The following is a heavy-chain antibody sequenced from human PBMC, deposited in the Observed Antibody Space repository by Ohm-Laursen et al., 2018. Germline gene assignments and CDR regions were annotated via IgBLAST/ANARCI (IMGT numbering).Heavy chain of an antibody. CDR1: GVSISSYY. CDR2: INHSGST. J-gene: IGHJ4*02. Sequence: SDTLSLTCTVSGVSISSYYWSWIRQPPGKGLEWIGEINHSGSTNYNPSLKSRVTISVDTSKNQFSLKLSSVTAADTAVYYCARGTQWLVLYYWGQGTLVTVSS. CDR3: ARGTQWLVLYY. V-gene: IGHV4-34*01. D-gene: IGHD6-19*01.